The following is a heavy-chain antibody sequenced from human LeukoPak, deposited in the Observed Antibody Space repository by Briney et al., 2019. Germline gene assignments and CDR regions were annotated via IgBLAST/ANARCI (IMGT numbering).Heavy chain of an antibody. J-gene: IGHJ3*02. V-gene: IGHV4-34*01. D-gene: IGHD3-3*01. CDR2: INHSGST. Sequence: SETLSLTCAVYGGSFSGYYWSWIRQPPGKGLEWIGEINHSGSTNYNPSLKSRVTISVDTSKNQFSLKLSSVTAADTAVYYCARTYDFWSGYYGINAFDIWGQGTMVTVSS. CDR1: GGSFSGYY. CDR3: ARTYDFWSGYYGINAFDI.